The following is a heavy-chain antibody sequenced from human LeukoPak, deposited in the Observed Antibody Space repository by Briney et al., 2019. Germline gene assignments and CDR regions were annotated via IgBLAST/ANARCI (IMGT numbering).Heavy chain of an antibody. D-gene: IGHD6-19*01. V-gene: IGHV1-18*01. CDR3: ARDVSSSGWFWSFFGH. CDR2: ISPNNGST. Sequence: ASVKVSCKASGYTFTSYGISWVRQAPGQGLEWMGWISPNNGSTNYAQKLQGRVTMTTDTSSTTAYMELRSLRSDDTAVYYCARDVSSSGWFWSFFGHWGQGTPVTVSS. CDR1: GYTFTSYG. J-gene: IGHJ4*02.